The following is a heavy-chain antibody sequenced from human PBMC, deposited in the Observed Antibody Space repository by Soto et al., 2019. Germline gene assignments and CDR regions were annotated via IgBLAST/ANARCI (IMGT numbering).Heavy chain of an antibody. Sequence: SGSLSLTCSASGGSIRSYYWSLIRHPAVKGQEWIGRIYTSGSTNYNPSLKSRVTMSVDTSKNQFSLKLSSVTAEGTAVYYCARADGEGSSPAVIYWGQGTLVTVSS. CDR1: GGSIRSYY. J-gene: IGHJ4*02. V-gene: IGHV4-4*07. D-gene: IGHD6-6*01. CDR2: IYTSGST. CDR3: ARADGEGSSPAVIY.